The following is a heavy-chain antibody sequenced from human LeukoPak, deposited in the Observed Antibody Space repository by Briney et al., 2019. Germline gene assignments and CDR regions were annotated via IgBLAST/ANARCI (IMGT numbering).Heavy chain of an antibody. V-gene: IGHV3-23*01. Sequence: PGGSLGLSCAASGFTFSSYAMSWVRQAPGKGLEWVSAVSGSGGSTYYADSVKGRFTISRDNSKNTLYLQMNSLRAEDTAVYYCAKAPSSWYGGAFDIWGQGTMVTVSS. CDR3: AKAPSSWYGGAFDI. CDR2: VSGSGGST. J-gene: IGHJ3*02. D-gene: IGHD6-13*01. CDR1: GFTFSSYA.